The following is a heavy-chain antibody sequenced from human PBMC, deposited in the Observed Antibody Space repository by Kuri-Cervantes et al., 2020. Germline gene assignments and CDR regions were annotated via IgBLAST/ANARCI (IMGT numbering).Heavy chain of an antibody. CDR2: ISGISGGT. V-gene: IGHV3-23*01. J-gene: IGHJ4*02. CDR1: GFTFSSYA. CDR3: AKELRYSSSSYFDY. D-gene: IGHD6-6*01. Sequence: GGSLRLSCAASGFTFSSYAMSWVRQAPGKGLEWVSAISGISGGTYYADSVKGRFTISRDTSKNTLYLQMTSLRAEDTAVYYCAKELRYSSSSYFDYWGQGTLVTVSS.